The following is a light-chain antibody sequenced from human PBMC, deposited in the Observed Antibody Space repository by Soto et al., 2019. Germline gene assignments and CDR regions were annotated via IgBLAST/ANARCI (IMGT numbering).Light chain of an antibody. V-gene: IGLV1-44*01. CDR3: AAWDNSLNGHV. CDR2: TDN. Sequence: QSALAQPPSVSGTPGQRVTISCSGSSSNIGKNTVSWYQQLPGAAPKPLISTDNQRPSGVPDRFSGSKSGTSASLAISGLQSEDEADYYCAAWDNSLNGHVFGTGTKVTVL. J-gene: IGLJ1*01. CDR1: SSNIGKNT.